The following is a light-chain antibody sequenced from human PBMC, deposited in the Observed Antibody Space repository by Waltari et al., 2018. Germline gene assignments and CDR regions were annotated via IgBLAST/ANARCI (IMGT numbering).Light chain of an antibody. V-gene: IGKV2-28*01. CDR3: MQGLQTPT. J-gene: IGKJ5*01. CDR1: QSLLQSNGYKY. CDR2: LGS. Sequence: DIVMTQSPLPLAVTPGEPASISCRSSQSLLQSNGYKYLDWYLQKPGQSPQLLIYLGSNRASGVPDRFSGSGSGTDFTLKISRVEAEDVGIYFCMQGLQTPTFGQGTRLEIK.